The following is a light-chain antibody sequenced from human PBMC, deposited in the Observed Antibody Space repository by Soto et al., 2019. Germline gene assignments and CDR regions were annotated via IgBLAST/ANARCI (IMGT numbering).Light chain of an antibody. J-gene: IGKJ1*01. CDR3: LQYGSSPRT. Sequence: EIVLTQSPGTLSLSPGERATLSCRASQSVSNSYLAWYQQKHGQAPRLLIYGASSRATGISDRFSGSGSGTDFTLTISRLEPEDFAVYYCLQYGSSPRTFGQGTKVEIK. V-gene: IGKV3-20*01. CDR1: QSVSNSY. CDR2: GAS.